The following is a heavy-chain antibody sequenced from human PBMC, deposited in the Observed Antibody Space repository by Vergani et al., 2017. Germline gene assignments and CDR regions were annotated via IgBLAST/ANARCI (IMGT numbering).Heavy chain of an antibody. CDR1: GYTLTELS. CDR3: ATDHFGARGTITIFWPSMDV. V-gene: IGHV1-24*01. CDR2: FDPEDGET. J-gene: IGHJ6*02. Sequence: QVQLVQSGAEVKKPGASVRVSCKVSGYTLTELSMHWVRQAPGKGLEWMGGFDPEDGETIYAQKFQGRVTMTEDTSTDTAYMELSSLRSEDTAVYYCATDHFGARGTITIFWPSMDVWGQGTTVTVSS. D-gene: IGHD3-9*01.